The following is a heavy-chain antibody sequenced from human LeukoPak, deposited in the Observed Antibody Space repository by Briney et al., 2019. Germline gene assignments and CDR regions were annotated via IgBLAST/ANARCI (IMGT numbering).Heavy chain of an antibody. CDR3: ARDGGVPAAKAFDI. D-gene: IGHD2-2*01. Sequence: GGSLRLSCAASVFIFSSFWMHWVRQAPGKGVVWVSRINTDGSSTTYADSVKGRFTISRDNAKNTLYLQMNSLRAEDTAVYYCARDGGVPAAKAFDIWGQGTMVTVSS. V-gene: IGHV3-74*03. J-gene: IGHJ3*02. CDR1: VFIFSSFW. CDR2: INTDGSST.